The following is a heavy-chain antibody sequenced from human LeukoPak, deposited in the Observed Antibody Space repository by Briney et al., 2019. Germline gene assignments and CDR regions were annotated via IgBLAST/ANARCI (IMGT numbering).Heavy chain of an antibody. Sequence: ASVKVSCKASGYTFTNYAIHRVRQAPGQRLEWMAWINAGNGNTNYAQKLQGRVTMTTDTSTSTAYMELRSLRSDDTAVYYCAKMGGIYCSGSSCYADYWGQGTLVTVSS. CDR2: INAGNGNT. V-gene: IGHV1-3*01. D-gene: IGHD2-15*01. J-gene: IGHJ4*02. CDR1: GYTFTNYA. CDR3: AKMGGIYCSGSSCYADY.